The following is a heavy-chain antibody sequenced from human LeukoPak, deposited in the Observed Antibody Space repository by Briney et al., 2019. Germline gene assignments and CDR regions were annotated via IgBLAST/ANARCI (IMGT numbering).Heavy chain of an antibody. J-gene: IGHJ4*02. CDR1: GGSISSYY. D-gene: IGHD1-26*01. CDR2: IYYSGST. V-gene: IGHV4-59*06. Sequence: PSETLSLTCTVSGGSISSYYWSWIRQHPGKGLEWIGYIYYSGSTYYNPSLKSRVTISVDTSKNQFSLKLSSVTAADTAVYYCARGGTKPNFDYWGQGTLVTVSS. CDR3: ARGGTKPNFDY.